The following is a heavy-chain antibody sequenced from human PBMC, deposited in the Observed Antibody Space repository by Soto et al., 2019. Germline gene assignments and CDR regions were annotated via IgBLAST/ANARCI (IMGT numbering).Heavy chain of an antibody. CDR1: GGSISSGGYY. D-gene: IGHD1-7*01. Sequence: PSETLSLTCTVSGGSISSGGYYWSWIRQHPGKGLEWIGYIYYSGSTYYNPSLKSRVTISVDTSKNQFSLKLSSVTAADTAVYYCARGNWNYAPPVDYWGQGTLVTVSS. V-gene: IGHV4-31*03. CDR3: ARGNWNYAPPVDY. J-gene: IGHJ4*02. CDR2: IYYSGST.